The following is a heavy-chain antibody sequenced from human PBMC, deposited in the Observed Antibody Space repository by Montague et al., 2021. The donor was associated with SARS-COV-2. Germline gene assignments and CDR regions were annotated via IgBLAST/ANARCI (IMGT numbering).Heavy chain of an antibody. J-gene: IGHJ4*02. CDR1: GGSISSSSYY. D-gene: IGHD3-3*01. Sequence: SETLSLTCSVSGGSISSSSYYWGWIRQSPGKGLEWIGSIYYSGSTYYSPSLKSRVTISVDTSKKQFSLKVTPVTAADTAVYSCVGLRVVIGGHYPLHVDDWGQGTLVTVSP. CDR3: VGLRVVIGGHYPLHVDD. CDR2: IYYSGST. V-gene: IGHV4-39*01.